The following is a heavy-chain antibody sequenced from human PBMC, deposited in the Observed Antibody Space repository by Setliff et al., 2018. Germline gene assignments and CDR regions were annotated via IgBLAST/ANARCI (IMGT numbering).Heavy chain of an antibody. CDR2: INHSGST. J-gene: IGHJ6*03. Sequence: PSETLSLTCAVYGGSFSGYYWSWIRQPPGKGLEWIGEINHSGSTNYNPSLKSRVTISVDTSKNQCSLKLSSVTAADTAVYYCARARVGATKLSVYYMDVWGKGTTVTVSS. CDR1: GGSFSGYY. CDR3: ARARVGATKLSVYYMDV. D-gene: IGHD1-26*01. V-gene: IGHV4-34*01.